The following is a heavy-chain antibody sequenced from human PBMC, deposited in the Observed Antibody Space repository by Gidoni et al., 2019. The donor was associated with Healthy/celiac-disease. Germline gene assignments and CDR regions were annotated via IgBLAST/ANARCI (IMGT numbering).Heavy chain of an antibody. CDR1: AGSFSGYY. J-gene: IGHJ5*02. D-gene: IGHD3-3*01. CDR3: ARGATIFGVVIIPNSPPYNWFDP. V-gene: IGHV4-34*01. CDR2: INHSGST. Sequence: QVQLQQWGAGLLKPSETLSLTCAVYAGSFSGYYWSWIHQPPGKGLEWIGEINHSGSTNYNPSLKSRVTISVDTSKNQFSLKLSSVTAADTAVYYCARGATIFGVVIIPNSPPYNWFDPWGQGTLVTVSS.